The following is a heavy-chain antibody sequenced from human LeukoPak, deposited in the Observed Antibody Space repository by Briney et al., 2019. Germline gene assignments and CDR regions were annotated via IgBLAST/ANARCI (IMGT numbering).Heavy chain of an antibody. CDR1: GYTFTGYY. Sequence: ASVKVSCKASGYTFTGYYMHWVRQAPGQGLEWMGWINPNSGGTNYAQKLQGRVTMTTDTSTSTAYMELRSLRSDDTAVYYCARVGGTAAGTPYYMDVWGEGTTVTISS. V-gene: IGHV1-2*02. CDR2: INPNSGGT. CDR3: ARVGGTAAGTPYYMDV. D-gene: IGHD6-13*01. J-gene: IGHJ6*03.